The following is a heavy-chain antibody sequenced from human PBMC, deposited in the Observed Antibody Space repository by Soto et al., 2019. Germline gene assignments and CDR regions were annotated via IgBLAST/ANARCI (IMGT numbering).Heavy chain of an antibody. J-gene: IGHJ3*02. CDR2: VYISGRT. CDR3: ARGGRDGFDI. Sequence: QVQLQESGPGLVKPSETLSLTCTVSGGSISTYYWNWIRQSAGKGLEWIGRVYISGRTNYHPSLKSRVAMSVDTSNNQFSLQVTSVTAADTAVYYCARGGRDGFDIWGQGTMVTVSS. CDR1: GGSISTYY. V-gene: IGHV4-4*07.